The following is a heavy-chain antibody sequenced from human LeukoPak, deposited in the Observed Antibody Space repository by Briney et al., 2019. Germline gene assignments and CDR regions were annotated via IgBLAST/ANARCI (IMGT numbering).Heavy chain of an antibody. D-gene: IGHD6-19*01. Sequence: SGGSLRLSCAASGFTFSSYSMNWVRQAPGKGLEWVSSISSSSSYIYYADSVKGRFTISRDNAKNSLYLQMNGLKAEDTAVYYCARGYGSGWGVGYWGQGTLVTVSS. V-gene: IGHV3-21*01. CDR2: ISSSSSYI. CDR1: GFTFSSYS. J-gene: IGHJ4*02. CDR3: ARGYGSGWGVGY.